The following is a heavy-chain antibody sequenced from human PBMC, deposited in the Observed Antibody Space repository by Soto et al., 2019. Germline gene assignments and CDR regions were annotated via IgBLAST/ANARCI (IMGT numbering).Heavy chain of an antibody. D-gene: IGHD2-15*01. Sequence: EVQLLESGGGFVQPWESLRLSCAFSGFIFGNYMMTWVRQAPGKGLEWVSTIRDGGESTYYADSVKGRFTISRDNSKNTLYLQMDSLGVEDTAVYYCAPHVHCSGGSCHYDAFDIRGQGTMVTVSS. CDR2: IRDGGEST. CDR1: GFIFGNYM. J-gene: IGHJ3*02. V-gene: IGHV3-23*01. CDR3: APHVHCSGGSCHYDAFDI.